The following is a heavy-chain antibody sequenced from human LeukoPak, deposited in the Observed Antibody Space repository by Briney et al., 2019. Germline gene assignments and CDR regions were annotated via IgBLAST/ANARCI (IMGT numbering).Heavy chain of an antibody. J-gene: IGHJ5*02. CDR2: IYPNSGGT. V-gene: IGHV1-2*02. CDR3: ARGSGYSSWFDP. D-gene: IGHD3-22*01. Sequence: ASVKVSCKASAYTFTGYYMHWVRQAPGQGLEWMGWIYPNSGGTNYAQKFQGRVTMTRDTSISTAYMELRSLRSDDTAVYYCARGSGYSSWFDPWGQGTLVTVSS. CDR1: AYTFTGYY.